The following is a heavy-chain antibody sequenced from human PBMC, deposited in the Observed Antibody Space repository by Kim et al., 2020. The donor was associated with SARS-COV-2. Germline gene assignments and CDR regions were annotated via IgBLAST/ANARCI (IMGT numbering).Heavy chain of an antibody. D-gene: IGHD6-13*01. Sequence: SVKGRFTSSRDDSKGIAYLQMNSLKTEDTAVYYCARAGSSSWYSPRWFDPWGQGTLVTVSS. V-gene: IGHV3-49*02. J-gene: IGHJ5*02. CDR3: ARAGSSSWYSPRWFDP.